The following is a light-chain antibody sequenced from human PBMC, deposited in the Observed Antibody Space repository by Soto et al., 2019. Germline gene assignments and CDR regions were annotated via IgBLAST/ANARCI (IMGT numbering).Light chain of an antibody. J-gene: IGKJ4*01. Sequence: DIVMTQSPDSLAVSLGERATINCKSSQSVLYSSNNKNYLAWYQQKPGQPPKLLIYWASTRQFGVPDRFSGSGSGTDFTLIISSLQAEDVGMYYCQQYYSPPVTFGGGTKVEIK. V-gene: IGKV4-1*01. CDR1: QSVLYSSNNKNY. CDR2: WAS. CDR3: QQYYSPPVT.